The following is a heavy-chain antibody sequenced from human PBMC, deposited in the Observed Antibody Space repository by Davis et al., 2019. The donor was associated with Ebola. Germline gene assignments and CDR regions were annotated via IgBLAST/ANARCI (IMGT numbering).Heavy chain of an antibody. V-gene: IGHV4-59*01. D-gene: IGHD2-2*02. CDR2: IYYSGST. J-gene: IGHJ5*02. CDR3: ARLVVPAAIGWGWFDP. CDR1: GGSISSYY. Sequence: SETLSLTCTVSGGSISSYYWSWIRQPPGKGLEWIGYIYYSGSTNYNPSLKSRVTISVDTSKNQFSLKLSSVTAADTAVYCCARLVVPAAIGWGWFDPWGQGTLVTVSS.